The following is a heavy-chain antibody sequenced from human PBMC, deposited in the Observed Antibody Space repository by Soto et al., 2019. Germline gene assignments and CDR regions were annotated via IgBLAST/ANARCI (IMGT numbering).Heavy chain of an antibody. CDR3: AHKGPEDWPLDY. V-gene: IGHV2-5*02. Sequence: QITLKESGPTLVRPTQTLTLTCAFSGFSLSTSGVGVGWIRQPPGKALEWLSVIYWDDSKHYSPSLRRRLTIHNDTSKTQVVLTMTNMDPMETGTYYCAHKGPEDWPLDYWGQGTLVTVSS. CDR2: IYWDDSK. CDR1: GFSLSTSGVG. D-gene: IGHD3-9*01. J-gene: IGHJ4*02.